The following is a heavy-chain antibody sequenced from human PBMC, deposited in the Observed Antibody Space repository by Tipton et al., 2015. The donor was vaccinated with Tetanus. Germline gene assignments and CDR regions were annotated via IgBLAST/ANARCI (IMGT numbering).Heavy chain of an antibody. Sequence: SLRLSCAASGFTFSDYGMNWVRQAPGKGLEWVSYIHPRGTSMYYADSVKGRFTISRDNSNNSLSLQMNSLRIDDTAVYYCAFRTNWRFSRGFDCWGQGILVTVSS. D-gene: IGHD1-20*01. CDR3: AFRTNWRFSRGFDC. J-gene: IGHJ4*02. CDR1: GFTFSDYG. CDR2: IHPRGTSM. V-gene: IGHV3-11*01.